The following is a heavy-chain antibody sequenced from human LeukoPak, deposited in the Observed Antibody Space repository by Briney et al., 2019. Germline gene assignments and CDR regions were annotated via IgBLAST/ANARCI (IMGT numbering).Heavy chain of an antibody. CDR2: IIPILGIA. V-gene: IGHV1-69*04. Sequence: GSSVKVSCKASGGTFSSYAISWVRRAPGQGLEWMGRIIPILGIANYAQKFQGRVTITADKSTSTAYMELRSLRSDDTAVYYCARVTESITIFGVVNNWFDPWGQGTLVTVSS. J-gene: IGHJ5*02. CDR3: ARVTESITIFGVVNNWFDP. D-gene: IGHD3-3*01. CDR1: GGTFSSYA.